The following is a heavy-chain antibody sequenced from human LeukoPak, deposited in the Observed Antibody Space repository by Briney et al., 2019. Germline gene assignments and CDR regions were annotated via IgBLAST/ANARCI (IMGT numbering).Heavy chain of an antibody. V-gene: IGHV3-30*04. Sequence: GGSLRLSCAASGFTFSSYAMHWVRQAPGKGLEWVAVISYDGSNKYYADSVKGRFTISRDNSKNTLYLQMNSLRDEDTAVYYCARDRGVRGVILPFDYWGQGTLVTVSS. CDR3: ARDRGVRGVILPFDY. CDR1: GFTFSSYA. J-gene: IGHJ4*02. CDR2: ISYDGSNK. D-gene: IGHD3-10*01.